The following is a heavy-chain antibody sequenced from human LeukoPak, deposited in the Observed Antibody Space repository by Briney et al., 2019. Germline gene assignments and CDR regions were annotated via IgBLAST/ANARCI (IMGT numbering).Heavy chain of an antibody. CDR3: AGRSRSGWYYDY. V-gene: IGHV4-59*01. Sequence: SETLSLTCTVSGGSISGYYWSWIRQPPGKGLEWIGYIYYSGSTNYNPSLKSRVTISVDTPKNHFSLKLSSVTAADTAVYYCAGRSRSGWYYDYWGQGALVTVSS. D-gene: IGHD6-19*01. CDR1: GGSISGYY. J-gene: IGHJ4*02. CDR2: IYYSGST.